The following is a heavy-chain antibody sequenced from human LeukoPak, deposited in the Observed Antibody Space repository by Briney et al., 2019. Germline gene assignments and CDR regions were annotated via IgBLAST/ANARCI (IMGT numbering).Heavy chain of an antibody. Sequence: SETLSLTCTVSGGSISSSSYYWGWIRQPPGKGLEWIGSIYYSGSTYYNPSLKSRVTISVDTSKNQFSLKLSSVTAADTAVYYCARDRVPWIQSPSDGTGYYYGMDVWGQGTTVTVSS. CDR2: IYYSGST. CDR1: GGSISSSSYY. J-gene: IGHJ6*02. CDR3: ARDRVPWIQSPSDGTGYYYGMDV. D-gene: IGHD5-18*01. V-gene: IGHV4-39*07.